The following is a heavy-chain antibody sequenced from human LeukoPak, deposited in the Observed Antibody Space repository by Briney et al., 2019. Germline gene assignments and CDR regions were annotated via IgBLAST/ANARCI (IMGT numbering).Heavy chain of an antibody. CDR2: IKQDGSEK. CDR3: SIVSIYDSSVDY. D-gene: IGHD5/OR15-5a*01. CDR1: GFTFSSYR. V-gene: IGHV3-7*01. J-gene: IGHJ4*02. Sequence: GGSLRLSCAASGFTFSSYRMSWVRQAPGKGLEWVANIKQDGSEKYYVDSVKGRFTISRDNAKNSLYLQMNSLRAEDTAVYYCSIVSIYDSSVDYWGQGNLVTVSS.